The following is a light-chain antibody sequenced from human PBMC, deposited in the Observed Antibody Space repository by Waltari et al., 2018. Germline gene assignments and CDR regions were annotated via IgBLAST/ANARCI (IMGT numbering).Light chain of an antibody. Sequence: ETVMTQSPATLSVYPGERATLSCRASQRIKNNLAWYQQKGGQAPRLLLFDASTTATGISARFSGSGYGTEFTLTISSLQSEDFAVYYCQQYDNWPLTFGQVTRLDIK. CDR2: DAS. J-gene: IGKJ5*01. CDR3: QQYDNWPLT. V-gene: IGKV3-15*01. CDR1: QRIKNN.